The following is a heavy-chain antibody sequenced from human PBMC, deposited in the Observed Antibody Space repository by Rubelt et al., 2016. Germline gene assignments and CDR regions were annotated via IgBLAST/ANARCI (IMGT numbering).Heavy chain of an antibody. J-gene: IGHJ4*02. CDR2: IDWDDDK. V-gene: IGHV2-70*01. CDR1: GFSLSTSGLC. D-gene: IGHD1-1*01. CDR3: ARTQTETEPDY. Sequence: QVTLRESGPALVKPTQTLTLTCTFSGFSLSTSGLCVSWLRQPPVKALEWLALIDWDDDKYYSTSLRTRLTISKDTSKNQVVLTMTDMDPVDTATYYCARTQTETEPDYWGQGTLVTVSS.